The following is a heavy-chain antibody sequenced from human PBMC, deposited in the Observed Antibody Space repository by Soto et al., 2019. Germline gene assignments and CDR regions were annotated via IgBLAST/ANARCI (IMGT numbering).Heavy chain of an antibody. V-gene: IGHV1-18*04. D-gene: IGHD3-22*01. CDR2: ISAYNGNT. CDR1: GYTFTSYG. Sequence: QVQLVQSGAEVKKPGASVKVSCKASGYTFTSYGISWVRQAPGQGLEWMGWISAYNGNTNYAQKLQGRVTMTTDTSTSTDYMELRSLRSDDTAGYYCARDRPQYYYDSSGYKVDIWGQGTMVTVSS. CDR3: ARDRPQYYYDSSGYKVDI. J-gene: IGHJ3*02.